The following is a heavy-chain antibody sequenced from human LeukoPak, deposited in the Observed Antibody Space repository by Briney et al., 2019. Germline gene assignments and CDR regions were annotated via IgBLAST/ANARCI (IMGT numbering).Heavy chain of an antibody. Sequence: SETLSLTCAVYGGSFSGYYWSWIRQPPGKGLEWIGEINHSGSTNYNPSLKSRVTISVDTSKNQFSLKLGSVTAADTAVYYCAKDREYCSSTSCYSSEYFQHWGQGTLVTVSS. D-gene: IGHD2-2*01. CDR3: AKDREYCSSTSCYSSEYFQH. J-gene: IGHJ1*01. CDR1: GGSFSGYY. CDR2: INHSGST. V-gene: IGHV4-34*01.